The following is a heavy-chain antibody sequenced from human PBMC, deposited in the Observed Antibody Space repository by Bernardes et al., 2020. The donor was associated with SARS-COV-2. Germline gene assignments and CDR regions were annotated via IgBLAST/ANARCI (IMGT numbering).Heavy chain of an antibody. Sequence: SETLSLTCAVYGGSFSGYYWSWIRQPPGKGLEWIGEIKHSGSNNYNPSLKSRVTISVDTSKNQFSLKLSSVTAADTAVYYCARGIITMVRGVYYGMDVWGQGTTVTVSS. CDR1: GGSFSGYY. D-gene: IGHD3-10*01. CDR3: ARGIITMVRGVYYGMDV. J-gene: IGHJ6*02. CDR2: IKHSGSN. V-gene: IGHV4-34*01.